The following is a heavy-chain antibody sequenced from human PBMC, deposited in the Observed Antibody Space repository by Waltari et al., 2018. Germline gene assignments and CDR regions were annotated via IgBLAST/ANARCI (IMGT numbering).Heavy chain of an antibody. D-gene: IGHD6-13*01. J-gene: IGHJ4*02. Sequence: EVQLVESGGGLVQPGGSLRLSCAASGFTFSNNWMTWVRQAPGKGLEWVANISQDGRGKYSVESVKGRFTISRDNAKNSLYLQLNSLRADDTAVYYCTRGGDDSSWYWRNWGQGTLVTVSS. CDR2: ISQDGRGK. CDR1: GFTFSNNW. V-gene: IGHV3-7*01. CDR3: TRGGDDSSWYWRN.